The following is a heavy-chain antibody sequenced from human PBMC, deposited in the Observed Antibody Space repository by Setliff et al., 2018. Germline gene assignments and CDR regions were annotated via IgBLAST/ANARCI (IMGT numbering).Heavy chain of an antibody. CDR2: IIPMFGTP. Sequence: GASVKVSCKASGDSFNNYAISWVRQAPGQGLEWMGGIIPMFGTPAYAQKFQDRVTITTDESTSTAYMELDSLRSEDTAVYYCAREVLSTVVAWDYWGQGTLVTVS. CDR1: GDSFNNYA. D-gene: IGHD4-17*01. CDR3: AREVLSTVVAWDY. J-gene: IGHJ4*02. V-gene: IGHV1-69*05.